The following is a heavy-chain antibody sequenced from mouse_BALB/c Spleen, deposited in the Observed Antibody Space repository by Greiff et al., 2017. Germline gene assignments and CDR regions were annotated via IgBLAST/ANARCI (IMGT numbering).Heavy chain of an antibody. J-gene: IGHJ4*01. CDR1: GFAFSSYD. D-gene: IGHD1-1*01. V-gene: IGHV5-12-1*01. CDR2: IRSGGGST. Sequence: EVKLMESGGGLVKPGGSLKLSCAASGFAFSSYDMSWVRQTPEKRLEWVAYIRSGGGSTYYPDTVKGRFTISRDNAKNTLYQQMSSLKSEDTAMYYCASGSSYDDMDYGGEGTSVTVAS. CDR3: ASGSSYDDMDY.